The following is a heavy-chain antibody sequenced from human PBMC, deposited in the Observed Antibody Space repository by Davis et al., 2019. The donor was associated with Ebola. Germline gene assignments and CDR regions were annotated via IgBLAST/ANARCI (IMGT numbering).Heavy chain of an antibody. J-gene: IGHJ6*02. CDR1: GFTFSSYG. Sequence: GESLKISCAASGFTFSSYGMHWVRQAPGKGLEWVAVISYDGSNKYYADSVKGRFTISRDNAKNSLYLQMNSLRDEDTAVYYCARDTPWEGRLGYYYYGMDVWGQGTTVTVSS. D-gene: IGHD1-26*01. CDR2: ISYDGSNK. V-gene: IGHV3-30*03. CDR3: ARDTPWEGRLGYYYYGMDV.